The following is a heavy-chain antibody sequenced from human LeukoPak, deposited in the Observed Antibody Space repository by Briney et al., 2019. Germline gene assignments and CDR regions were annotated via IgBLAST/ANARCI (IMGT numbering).Heavy chain of an antibody. CDR3: ARRSYSSSSGKTYYFDY. V-gene: IGHV4-34*01. Sequence: PSETLSLTCAVYGGSFSGYYWSWIRQPPGKGLEWIGGINHSGSTNYNPSLKSRVTISVDTSKNQFSLKLSSVTAADTAVYYCARRSYSSSSGKTYYFDYWGQGTLVTVSS. CDR2: INHSGST. CDR1: GGSFSGYY. D-gene: IGHD6-6*01. J-gene: IGHJ4*02.